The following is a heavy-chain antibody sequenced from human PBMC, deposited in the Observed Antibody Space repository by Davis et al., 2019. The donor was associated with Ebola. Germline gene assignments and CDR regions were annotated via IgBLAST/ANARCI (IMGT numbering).Heavy chain of an antibody. D-gene: IGHD4-17*01. J-gene: IGHJ4*01. CDR2: ISYDGTNE. CDR1: GFFFSAFA. V-gene: IGHV3-30-3*01. Sequence: GESLKISCAASGFFFSAFAIHWVRQAPGQGPEWLAVISYDGTNEYYADSVKGRFTISRDNSKNTLYLQMTSLRAEDAAVYYCAKVETTVTTPFQFWGHGTRVTVSS. CDR3: AKVETTVTTPFQF.